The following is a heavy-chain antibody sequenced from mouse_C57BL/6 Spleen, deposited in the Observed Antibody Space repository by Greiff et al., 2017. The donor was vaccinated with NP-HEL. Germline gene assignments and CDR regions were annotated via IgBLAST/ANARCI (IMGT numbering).Heavy chain of an antibody. CDR3: ARENGYDYGAWFAY. Sequence: DVQLVESGGGLVKPGGSLKLSCAASGFTFSSYAMSWVRQTPEKRLEWVATISDGGSYTYYPDNVKGRFTISRDNAKNNLYLQMSHLKSEDTAMYYCARENGYDYGAWFAYWGQGTLVTVSA. D-gene: IGHD2-4*01. V-gene: IGHV5-4*01. J-gene: IGHJ3*01. CDR2: ISDGGSYT. CDR1: GFTFSSYA.